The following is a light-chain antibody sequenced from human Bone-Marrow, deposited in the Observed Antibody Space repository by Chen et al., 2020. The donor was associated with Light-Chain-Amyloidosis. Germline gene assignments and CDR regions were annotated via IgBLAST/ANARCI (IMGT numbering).Light chain of an antibody. CDR2: ASS. V-gene: IGKV3-20*01. J-gene: IGKJ4*01. CDR3: QQYGTSPLT. Sequence: DIVLTQSPGTLSLSPGEGANLSCRASQTISSNYLTWYQQKFGQAPRLLIYASSSRATGIPARVTGRGSGSDFTLTINRLSPEGFAVYDGQQYGTSPLTFGGGTKVEIK. CDR1: QTISSNY.